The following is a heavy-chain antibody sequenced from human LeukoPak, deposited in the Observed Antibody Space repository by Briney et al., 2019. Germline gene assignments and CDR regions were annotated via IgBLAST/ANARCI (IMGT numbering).Heavy chain of an antibody. J-gene: IGHJ4*02. CDR1: GYTFTDYQ. D-gene: IGHD2-8*01. Sequence: ASVMCGCPAFGYTFTDYQIQWGRPAPGQGLEWMGWINPNSDDTNYAQKFQGRVTMTRDTTISTAYMELSRLRSDDTAVFYCATLKAHLDYWGGRRLVTVSS. V-gene: IGHV1-2*02. CDR3: ATLKAHLDY. CDR2: INPNSDDT.